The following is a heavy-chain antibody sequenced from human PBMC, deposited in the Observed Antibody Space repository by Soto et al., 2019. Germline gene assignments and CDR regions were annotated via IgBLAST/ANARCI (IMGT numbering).Heavy chain of an antibody. CDR2: INSDGSST. J-gene: IGHJ6*02. D-gene: IGHD6-19*01. V-gene: IGHV3-74*01. CDR1: GFTFSSYW. CDR3: ARETGYSSGWYPSDYYYYGMDV. Sequence: PGGSLRLSCAASGFTFSSYWMHWVRQAPGKGLVWVSRINSDGSSTSYADSVKGRFTISRDNAKNTLYLQMNSLRAEDTAVYYCARETGYSSGWYPSDYYYYGMDVWGQGTTVTVSS.